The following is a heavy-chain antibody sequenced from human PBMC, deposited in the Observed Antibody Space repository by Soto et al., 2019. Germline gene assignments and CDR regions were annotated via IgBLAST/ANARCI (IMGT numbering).Heavy chain of an antibody. Sequence: QVQLVQSGAEEKKPGASVKVSCKASGYTFTSYAMHWVRQAPGQRLEWMGWINAGNGNTKYSQKFQGRVTITRDTSASKAYRELTSRRSDDTAVYYCASSIVKLVAANIPEDGDYYYGMDVWGQGTTVTVSS. CDR2: INAGNGNT. CDR3: ASSIVKLVAANIPEDGDYYYGMDV. D-gene: IGHD2-15*01. J-gene: IGHJ6*02. CDR1: GYTFTSYA. V-gene: IGHV1-3*05.